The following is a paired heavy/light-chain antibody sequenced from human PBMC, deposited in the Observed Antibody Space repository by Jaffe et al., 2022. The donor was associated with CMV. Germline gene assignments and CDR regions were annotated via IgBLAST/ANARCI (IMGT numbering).Light chain of an antibody. CDR2: RVS. V-gene: IGKV2-30*02. J-gene: IGKJ1*01. CDR1: QSVVHSNGDTN. Sequence: DAVMTQSPLSLPVTLGQAASISCRSSQSVVHSNGDTNVNWFHQRPGQSPRRLIYRVSKRYPGVPDRFSGSGSGTDFTLKISRVEAEDVGVYYCMQGAGWPWTFGQGTKVEIK. CDR3: MQGAGWPWT.
Heavy chain of an antibody. J-gene: IGHJ4*02. Sequence: QVQLVESGGGVVQPGRSLTLSCVVSGFTFRTYGMHWVRQAPGKGLQWVAVIWNDGSEKYYADSVKGRFTISRDNYKETVYLQMNSLRVEDTAVYYCARWGFYGDIDYWGQGTLVTVSS. CDR2: IWNDGSEK. CDR3: ARWGFYGDIDY. V-gene: IGHV3-33*08. CDR1: GFTFRTYG. D-gene: IGHD4-17*01.